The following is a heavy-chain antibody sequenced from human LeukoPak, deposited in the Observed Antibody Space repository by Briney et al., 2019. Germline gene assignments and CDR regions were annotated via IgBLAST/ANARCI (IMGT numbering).Heavy chain of an antibody. D-gene: IGHD6-13*01. CDR3: AILAAAGTADY. V-gene: IGHV3-74*01. Sequence: GGSLRLSCAASGFTFSSYWMHWVRQTPGKGLVWVSRINSDGSSTSYADSVKGRFTISRDNAKNTLPLQMNSLRAEDTAFYYCAILAAAGTADYWGQGTLVTVSS. CDR2: INSDGSST. J-gene: IGHJ4*02. CDR1: GFTFSSYW.